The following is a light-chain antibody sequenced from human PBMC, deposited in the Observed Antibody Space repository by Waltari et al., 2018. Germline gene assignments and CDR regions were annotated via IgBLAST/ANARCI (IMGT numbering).Light chain of an antibody. CDR2: VNSDGSH. J-gene: IGLJ3*02. CDR1: SGHTSNI. Sequence: QLVLTQSPSASASLGASVRLTCTLDSGHTSNIIALNQQQPEKGPRYLMQVNSDGSHSKGDEIPERCSGSSAGAERYLTISNVQSEDEADYYCQTGGHGTWVFGGGTKLTVL. V-gene: IGLV4-69*01. CDR3: QTGGHGTWV.